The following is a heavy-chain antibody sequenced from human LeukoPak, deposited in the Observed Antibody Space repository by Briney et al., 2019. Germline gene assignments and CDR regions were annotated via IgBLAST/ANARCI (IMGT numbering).Heavy chain of an antibody. CDR3: ARDPYSSSWYYFDY. V-gene: IGHV3-30*19. J-gene: IGHJ4*02. CDR2: ISYDGSNK. D-gene: IGHD6-13*01. Sequence: GGSLRLSCTASGFIFSTHGMHWVRQAPGKGLEWVAVISYDGSNKYYADSVKGRFTISRDNSKNTPYLQMNSLRAEDTAVYYCARDPYSSSWYYFDYWGQGTLVTVSS. CDR1: GFIFSTHG.